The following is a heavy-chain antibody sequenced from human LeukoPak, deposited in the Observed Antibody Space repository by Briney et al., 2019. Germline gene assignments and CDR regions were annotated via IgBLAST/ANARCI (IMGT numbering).Heavy chain of an antibody. Sequence: SETLSLTCTVSGGSISSYYWSWIRQPPGKGLEWIGYIYYSGSTNYNPSLKSRVTISVDTSKNQCSLKLSSVTAADTAVYYCARDLRGAGYYYYYYMDVWGKGTTVTVSS. CDR3: ARDLRGAGYYYYYYMDV. CDR2: IYYSGST. D-gene: IGHD3-16*01. J-gene: IGHJ6*03. CDR1: GGSISSYY. V-gene: IGHV4-59*01.